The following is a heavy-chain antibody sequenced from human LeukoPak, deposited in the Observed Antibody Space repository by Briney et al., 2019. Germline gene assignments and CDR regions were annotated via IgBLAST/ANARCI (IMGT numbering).Heavy chain of an antibody. V-gene: IGHV4-31*03. J-gene: IGHJ3*02. CDR2: IYYSGST. CDR3: ARDNRYSGSYRAKDDAFDI. D-gene: IGHD1-26*01. CDR1: GGSISSGGYY. Sequence: SETLSLTCTVSGGSISSGGYYWSWVRQHPGKGLEWIGYIYYSGSTYYNPSLKSRVTISVDTSKNQFSLKLSSVTAADTAVYYCARDNRYSGSYRAKDDAFDIWGQGTMVTVSS.